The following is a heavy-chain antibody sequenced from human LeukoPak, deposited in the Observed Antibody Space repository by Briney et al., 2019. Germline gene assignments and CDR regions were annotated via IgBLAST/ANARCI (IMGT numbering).Heavy chain of an antibody. CDR3: ARQPMVVGYYYYYMDV. V-gene: IGHV4-39*01. CDR2: IYYTGST. Sequence: SETLSLTCTVSGGSISSSDYYWGWIRQPPGKGLEWIGNIYYTGSTYYNPSPKSRVTISVDTSKNQFSLKVSSLTATDTALYYCARQPMVVGYYYYYMDVWGKGTTVTVSS. CDR1: GGSISSSDYY. J-gene: IGHJ6*03. D-gene: IGHD4/OR15-4a*01.